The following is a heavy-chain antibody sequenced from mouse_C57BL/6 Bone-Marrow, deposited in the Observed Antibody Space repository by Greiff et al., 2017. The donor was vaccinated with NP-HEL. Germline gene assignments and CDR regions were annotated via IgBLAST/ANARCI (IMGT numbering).Heavy chain of an antibody. V-gene: IGHV1-82*01. CDR3: ARVTTVVGGY. Sequence: VKLMESGPELVKPGASVKISCKASGYAFSSSWMNWVKQRPGKGLEWIGRIYPGDGDTNYNGKFKGKATLTADKSSSTAYMQLSSLTSEDSAVYCCARVTTVVGGYWGQGTTLTVSS. CDR1: GYAFSSSW. CDR2: IYPGDGDT. J-gene: IGHJ2*01. D-gene: IGHD1-1*01.